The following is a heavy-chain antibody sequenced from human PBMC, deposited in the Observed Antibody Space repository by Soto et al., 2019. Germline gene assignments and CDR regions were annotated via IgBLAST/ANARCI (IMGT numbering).Heavy chain of an antibody. J-gene: IGHJ6*02. CDR3: ARRNGSSSRHYYYYYGMDV. CDR2: IYYSGST. V-gene: IGHV4-59*08. Sequence: SETLSLTCTVSGGSISSYYWSWIRQPPGKGLEWIGYIYYSGSTNYNPSLKSRVTISVDTSENQFSLKLSSVTAADTAVYYCARRNGSSSRHYYYYYGMDVWGQGTTVTVSS. CDR1: GGSISSYY. D-gene: IGHD6-13*01.